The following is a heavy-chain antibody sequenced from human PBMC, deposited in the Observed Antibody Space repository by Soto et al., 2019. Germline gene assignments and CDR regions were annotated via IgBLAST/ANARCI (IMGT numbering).Heavy chain of an antibody. CDR1: GYIFMNYA. CDR3: AVFPRYADEIVAVPAVMFDDWFDP. Sequence: QVQLVQSGAEVKRPGASVKVSCKASGYIFMNYAVHWVRQAPGHSLERVGWINAGNGDTKYSQRFQGRDTITRDTSASAAFLELSGLRSEDTAVYYCAVFPRYADEIVAVPAVMFDDWFDPWGQGDLFTVSS. CDR2: INAGNGDT. J-gene: IGHJ5*02. V-gene: IGHV1-3*01. D-gene: IGHD2-2*01.